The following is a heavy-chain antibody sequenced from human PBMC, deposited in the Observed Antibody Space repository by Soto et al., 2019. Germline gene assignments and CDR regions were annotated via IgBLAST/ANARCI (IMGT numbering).Heavy chain of an antibody. J-gene: IGHJ4*02. Sequence: QLQLQESGPGLVMPSQTLSLTCTVSGGSISTTDHYWTWIRQNPGKGLEWIGYMHYSGATYFNPYLRSRVTISVDTSNKQFSLRLGSVTAADTAVYCCASKPNALYYFDLWGQGALVTVSS. CDR2: MHYSGAT. CDR3: ASKPNALYYFDL. V-gene: IGHV4-31*02. D-gene: IGHD3-16*01. CDR1: GGSISTTDHY.